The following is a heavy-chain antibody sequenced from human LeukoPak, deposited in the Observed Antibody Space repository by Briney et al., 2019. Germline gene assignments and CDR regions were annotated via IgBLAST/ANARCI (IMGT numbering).Heavy chain of an antibody. CDR1: GGSISSYY. D-gene: IGHD6-6*01. V-gene: IGHV4-59*01. Sequence: PSETLSLTCTVSGGSISSYYWSWIRQFPGKGLEWIGHIYYSGSTNYNPSLKSRVTISVDTSKNQFSLKVKSVTAADTAVYYCARGTHSSSPIPLDYWGQGTLVTVSS. CDR2: IYYSGST. CDR3: ARGTHSSSPIPLDY. J-gene: IGHJ4*02.